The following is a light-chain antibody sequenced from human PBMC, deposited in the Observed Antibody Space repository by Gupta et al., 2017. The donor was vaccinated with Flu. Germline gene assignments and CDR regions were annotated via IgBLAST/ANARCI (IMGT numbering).Light chain of an antibody. CDR2: AAS. CDR1: QSISSY. V-gene: IGKV1-39*01. CDR3: QQRDSTADT. J-gene: IGKJ3*01. Sequence: DIQMTQSPSSLSASVGDRVTITCRASQSISSYLNWYQQKPGKAPKLLIYAASSLQSGVPSRFSGSGSGTDFTLTISRLQPEDFATYYCQQRDSTADTFGHGTKVDIK.